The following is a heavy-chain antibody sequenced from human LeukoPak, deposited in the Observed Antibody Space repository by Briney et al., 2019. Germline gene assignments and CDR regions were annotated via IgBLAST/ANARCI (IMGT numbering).Heavy chain of an antibody. CDR1: GFTFSSYI. CDR2: ISSSSSTI. V-gene: IGHV3-48*02. D-gene: IGHD3-16*01. Sequence: PGGSLRLSCAASGFTFSSYILNWVPQAPGKGLECTSFISSSSSTICYADSVKGRFTISRDNAKNSLYLQMNSLRDEDTAVYYCATEGGLLWGQGTLVTVSS. CDR3: ATEGGLL. J-gene: IGHJ4*02.